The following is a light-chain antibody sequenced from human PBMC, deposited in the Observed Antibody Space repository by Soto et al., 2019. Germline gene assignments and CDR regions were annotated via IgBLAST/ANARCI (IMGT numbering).Light chain of an antibody. Sequence: DIQMTQSPSSLSASVGDRVTITCRASQSISSYLNWYQQKPGKAPKLLIYAASSLQSGVPSRFSGSGSGTDFTLMISSLQPEDFATYYCQRSFRTPLTFGGGTKVEIK. CDR3: QRSFRTPLT. J-gene: IGKJ4*01. CDR1: QSISSY. V-gene: IGKV1-39*01. CDR2: AAS.